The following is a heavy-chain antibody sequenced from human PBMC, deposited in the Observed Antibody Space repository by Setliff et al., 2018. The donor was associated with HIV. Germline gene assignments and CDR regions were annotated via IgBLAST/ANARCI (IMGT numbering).Heavy chain of an antibody. CDR2: IYYSGST. D-gene: IGHD3-10*01. J-gene: IGHJ5*02. CDR3: ARRKAGWGELFGNWFDP. Sequence: SETLSLTCAVYGGSFSAYHWCWIRQTPGKGLEWIGYIYYSGSTNYNPSLKSRVTISVDTSKNQFSLKLSSVTAADTAVYYCARRKAGWGELFGNWFDPWGQGTLVTVSS. V-gene: IGHV4-59*08. CDR1: GGSFSAYH.